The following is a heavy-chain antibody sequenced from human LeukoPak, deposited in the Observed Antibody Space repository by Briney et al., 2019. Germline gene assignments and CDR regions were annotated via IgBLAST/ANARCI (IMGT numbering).Heavy chain of an antibody. V-gene: IGHV4-59*12. D-gene: IGHD2-2*01. Sequence: SSETLSLTCTVSGGSIRTYYWSWIRQPPGKGLEWIGYIYYTGSTNYNPSLKSRVTMSVDTSKNQFSLKLSSVTAADTAVYYCAREVDSAEVKYCSSTSCHKAYFQHWGQGTLVTVSS. CDR3: AREVDSAEVKYCSSTSCHKAYFQH. CDR1: GGSIRTYY. J-gene: IGHJ1*01. CDR2: IYYTGST.